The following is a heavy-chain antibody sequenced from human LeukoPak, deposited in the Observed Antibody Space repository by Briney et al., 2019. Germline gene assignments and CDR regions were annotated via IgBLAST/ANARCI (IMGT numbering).Heavy chain of an antibody. J-gene: IGHJ4*02. CDR3: ANESPFLDY. CDR2: ISYDGSNK. V-gene: IGHV3-30*18. CDR1: GFTFSSYG. Sequence: PGGSLRLSCAASGFTFSSYGMHWVRQAPGKGLEWVAVISYDGSNKYYADSVKGRFTISRDNSKNTLYLQMHSLRAEDTAVYYCANESPFLDYWGQGTLVTVSS.